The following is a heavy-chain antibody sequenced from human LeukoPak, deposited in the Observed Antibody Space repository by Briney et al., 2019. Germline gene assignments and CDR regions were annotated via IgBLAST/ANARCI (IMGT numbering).Heavy chain of an antibody. Sequence: GASVKVSCKASGYTFTSYDINWVRQATGQGLEWMGWMNPNSGNTGYAQKFQGRVTMTRNTSISTAYMELSSLRSEDTAVYYCARVMAGSRRLGRGYSYGLLDYWGQGTLVTVSS. J-gene: IGHJ4*02. CDR2: MNPNSGNT. V-gene: IGHV1-8*01. CDR3: ARVMAGSRRLGRGYSYGLLDY. D-gene: IGHD5-18*01. CDR1: GYTFTSYD.